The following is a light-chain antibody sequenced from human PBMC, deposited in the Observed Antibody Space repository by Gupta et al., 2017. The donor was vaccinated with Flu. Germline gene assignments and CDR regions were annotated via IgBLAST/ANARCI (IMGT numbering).Light chain of an antibody. CDR3: QQYGGSPPVS. V-gene: IGKV3-20*01. CDR2: GAS. Sequence: SATLSCRASQSVASDYLAWYQQKPGQAPRLIVYGASSRATGIPERFSGSGSGTDFTLTISTLEPEDFAVYYCQQYGGSPPVSFGPGTKVDLK. CDR1: QSVASDY. J-gene: IGKJ3*01.